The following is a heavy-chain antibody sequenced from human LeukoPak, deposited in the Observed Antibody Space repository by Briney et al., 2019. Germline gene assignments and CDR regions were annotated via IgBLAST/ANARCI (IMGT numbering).Heavy chain of an antibody. J-gene: IGHJ4*02. V-gene: IGHV4-30-4*08. CDR1: GGSISSGGYY. Sequence: SQTLSLTCTVSGGSISSGGYYWSWIRQHPGKGLEWIGYIYYSGSAYYNPSLKSRVTISVDTSKNQFSLKLYSVTAADTAVYYCARKNDYGDYLDYWGQGTLVAVSS. CDR2: IYYSGSA. CDR3: ARKNDYGDYLDY. D-gene: IGHD4-17*01.